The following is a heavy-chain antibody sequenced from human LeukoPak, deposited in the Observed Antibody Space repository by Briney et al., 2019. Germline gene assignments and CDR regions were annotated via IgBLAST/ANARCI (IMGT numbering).Heavy chain of an antibody. J-gene: IGHJ4*02. CDR1: GYTFTSNY. V-gene: IGHV1-46*01. CDR3: ARDQEAFGY. CDR2: IYPRDGST. Sequence: ASVKVSCKASGYTFTSNYIHWVRQAPGQGLEWMGMIYPRDGSTSYAQKFQGRVTVTRDTSTSTVHMELSGLRSEDTAIYYCARDQEAFGYWGQGTLVTVSS.